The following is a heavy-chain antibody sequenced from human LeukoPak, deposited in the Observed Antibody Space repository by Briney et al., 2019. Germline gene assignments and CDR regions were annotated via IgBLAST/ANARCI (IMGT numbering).Heavy chain of an antibody. D-gene: IGHD2-15*01. J-gene: IGHJ4*02. Sequence: GESLKISCKGSGYSFTSYWIGWVRQMPGKGLEWMGIIYPGDSDTRYCPSFQGQVTISADKSISTAYLQWSSLKASDTAMYYCARYCSGGSCYDHFDYWGQGTLVTVSS. V-gene: IGHV5-51*01. CDR1: GYSFTSYW. CDR2: IYPGDSDT. CDR3: ARYCSGGSCYDHFDY.